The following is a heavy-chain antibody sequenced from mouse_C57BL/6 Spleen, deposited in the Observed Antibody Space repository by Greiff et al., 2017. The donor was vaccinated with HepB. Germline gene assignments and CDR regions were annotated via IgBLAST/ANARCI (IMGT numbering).Heavy chain of an antibody. Sequence: EVQLQQSGPELVKPGASVKIPCKASGYTFTDYNMDWVKQSHGKSLEWIGDINPNNGGTIYNQKFKGKATLTVDKSSSTAYMELRSLTAEDTAVYYCARSQDSSGYDVDYWGQGTTLTVSS. CDR3: ARSQDSSGYDVDY. J-gene: IGHJ2*01. D-gene: IGHD3-2*02. CDR1: GYTFTDYN. CDR2: INPNNGGT. V-gene: IGHV1-18*01.